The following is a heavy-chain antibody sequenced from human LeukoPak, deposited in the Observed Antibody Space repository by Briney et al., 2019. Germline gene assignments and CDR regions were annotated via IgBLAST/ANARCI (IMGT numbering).Heavy chain of an antibody. Sequence: GGTLRLSCAASGFTFSSYGMSWVRQAPGKGLEWVSAISGSGGSTYYADSVKGRFTISRDNSKNTLYLQMNSLRAEDTAVYYCAKSGWLLFDFDYWGQGTLVTVSS. J-gene: IGHJ4*02. V-gene: IGHV3-23*01. D-gene: IGHD3-9*01. CDR2: ISGSGGST. CDR3: AKSGWLLFDFDY. CDR1: GFTFSSYG.